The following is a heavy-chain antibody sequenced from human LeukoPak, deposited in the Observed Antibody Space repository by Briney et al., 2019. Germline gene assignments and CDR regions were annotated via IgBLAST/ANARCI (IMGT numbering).Heavy chain of an antibody. CDR3: ARGKEEAFDI. CDR2: IGTSSSSI. CDR1: GFTFSSYP. J-gene: IGHJ3*02. V-gene: IGHV3-21*01. Sequence: GGSLRLSCAASGFTFSSYPINWVRQAPGKGLEWVSSIGTSSSSIYYADSVKGRFTISRDNAKSSLYLQMNSLRAEDTAVYYCARGKEEAFDIWGQGTMVTVSS.